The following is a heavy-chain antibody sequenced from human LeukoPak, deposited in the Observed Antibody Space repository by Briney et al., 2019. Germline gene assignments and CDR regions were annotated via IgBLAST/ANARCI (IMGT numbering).Heavy chain of an antibody. D-gene: IGHD1-26*01. V-gene: IGHV3-30-3*01. CDR3: ARDYRGAQGTDY. J-gene: IGHJ4*02. Sequence: PGGSLRLSCAASGFTFSSYAMHWVRQAPGKGLEWVAVISYDGSNKYYADSVKGRFTISRDNSKNTLYLQMNSLRAEDTAVYYCARDYRGAQGTDYWGQGTLVTVSS. CDR1: GFTFSSYA. CDR2: ISYDGSNK.